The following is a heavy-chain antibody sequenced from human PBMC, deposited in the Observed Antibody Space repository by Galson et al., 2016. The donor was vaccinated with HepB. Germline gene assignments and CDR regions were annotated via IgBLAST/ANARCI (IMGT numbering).Heavy chain of an antibody. V-gene: IGHV3-7*01. Sequence: SLRLSCAASGFTFKDSWMNWVRQAPGKGLEWVASLNQDGSNTYYVASVRGRFTISRDNSKSSVYLQMDSLRVEGTAVYYCARDAGYKTFDYWGQGTLVTVSS. CDR1: GFTFKDSW. J-gene: IGHJ4*02. D-gene: IGHD5-12*01. CDR3: ARDAGYKTFDY. CDR2: LNQDGSNT.